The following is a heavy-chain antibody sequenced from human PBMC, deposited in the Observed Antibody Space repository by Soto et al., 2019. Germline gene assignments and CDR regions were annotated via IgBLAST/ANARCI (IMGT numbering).Heavy chain of an antibody. D-gene: IGHD4-17*01. CDR1: GFTFSSYG. V-gene: IGHV3-30*18. CDR3: AKVTDYGDSPYYYYGMDV. Sequence: LRLSCAASGFTFSSYGMHWVRQAPGKGLEWVAVISYDGSNKYYADSVKGRFTISRDNSKNTLYLQMNSLRAEDTAVYYRAKVTDYGDSPYYYYGMDVWGQGTTVTVSS. J-gene: IGHJ6*02. CDR2: ISYDGSNK.